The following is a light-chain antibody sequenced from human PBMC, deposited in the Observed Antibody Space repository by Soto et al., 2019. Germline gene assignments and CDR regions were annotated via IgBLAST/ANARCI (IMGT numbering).Light chain of an antibody. Sequence: DLQSDQSPYSLASSVGGIVNNTFQASQDISNYLNWYQQKPGKAPKLLIYDASNLETGVPSRFSGSGSGTDFTFTISSLQPEDIATYYCQQYDNLPLTFGGGTKVDIK. CDR1: QDISNY. J-gene: IGKJ4*01. CDR2: DAS. V-gene: IGKV1-33*01. CDR3: QQYDNLPLT.